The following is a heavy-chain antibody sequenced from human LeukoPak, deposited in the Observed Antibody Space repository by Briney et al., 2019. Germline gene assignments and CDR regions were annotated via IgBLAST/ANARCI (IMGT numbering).Heavy chain of an antibody. Sequence: GGSLRLSCAASGFTFISYAMNWVRQAPGRGLEWVSAISGGGGSTYYADSVKGRFTISRDNSKNTLSLQMNSLRAEDTAVYYCAKGWELPLYYFDYWGQGTLVTVSP. CDR1: GFTFISYA. CDR3: AKGWELPLYYFDY. J-gene: IGHJ4*02. CDR2: ISGGGGST. V-gene: IGHV3-23*01. D-gene: IGHD1-26*01.